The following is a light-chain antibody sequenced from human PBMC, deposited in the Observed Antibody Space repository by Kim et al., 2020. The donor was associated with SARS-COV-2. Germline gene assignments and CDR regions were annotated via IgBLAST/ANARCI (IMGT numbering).Light chain of an antibody. V-gene: IGKV3-11*01. CDR2: DAS. J-gene: IGKJ4*01. Sequence: EIVLTQSPATLSLSPGERATLSCRASQSVTTYLAWYQQRPGQAPRLLIYDASNRASGIPARFSGSGYGTDFTLTISSLAPEDFAVYYCHHRSDWPLTFGGGTKVDIK. CDR3: HHRSDWPLT. CDR1: QSVTTY.